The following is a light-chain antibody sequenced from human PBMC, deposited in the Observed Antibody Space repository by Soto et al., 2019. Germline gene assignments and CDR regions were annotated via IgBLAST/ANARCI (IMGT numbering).Light chain of an antibody. CDR3: QQYDSWPWT. J-gene: IGKJ1*01. CDR1: QTISGN. V-gene: IGKV3-15*01. Sequence: IVMTRSQATLSVTQGGRATLSCRSIQTISGNVAWYQQKPGQAPRLLIHGASTRAPGFPARVSGSGSGTDFTLTISSLQSEDFAVYYCQQYDSWPWTFGQGTKVDVK. CDR2: GAS.